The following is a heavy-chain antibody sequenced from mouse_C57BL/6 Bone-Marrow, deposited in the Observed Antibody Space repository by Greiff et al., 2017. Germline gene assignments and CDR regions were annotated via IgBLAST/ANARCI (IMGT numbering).Heavy chain of an antibody. CDR1: GYTFTSYW. V-gene: IGHV1-52*01. J-gene: IGHJ4*01. CDR2: IDPSDSET. D-gene: IGHD2-4*01. CDR3: ARDDYHYAMDY. Sequence: VKLQQPGAELVRPGSSVKLSCKASGYTFTSYWMHWVKQRPIQGLEWIGNIDPSDSETHYNQKFKDKATLTVDKSSSTAYMQLSSLTSEDSAVYYCARDDYHYAMDYWGQGTSVTVSS.